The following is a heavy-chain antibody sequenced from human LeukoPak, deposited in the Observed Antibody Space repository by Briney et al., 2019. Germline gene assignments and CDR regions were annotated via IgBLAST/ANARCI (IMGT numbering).Heavy chain of an antibody. D-gene: IGHD2-15*01. V-gene: IGHV4-34*01. CDR1: GGSFSGYY. Sequence: PSETLSLTCAVYGGSFSGYYWSWIRQPPGKGLEWIGEINHSGSTNYNPSLKSRVTISVDTSKNQFSLKLSSVTAADTAVYYCARFGSGYYYYYYYMDVWGKGTTVTVS. CDR3: ARFGSGYYYYYYYMDV. CDR2: INHSGST. J-gene: IGHJ6*03.